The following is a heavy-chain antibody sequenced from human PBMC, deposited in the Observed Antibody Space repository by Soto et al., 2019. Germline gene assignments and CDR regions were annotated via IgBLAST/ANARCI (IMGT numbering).Heavy chain of an antibody. CDR3: ARTMVRGVSIPYYFDY. Sequence: ESGGGVVQPGRSLRLSCAASGFTFSSYGMHWVRQAPGKGLEWVAVIWYDGSNKYYADSVKGRFTISRDNSKNTLYLQMNSLRAEDTAVYYCARTMVRGVSIPYYFDYWGQGTLVTVSS. V-gene: IGHV3-33*01. J-gene: IGHJ4*02. D-gene: IGHD3-10*01. CDR1: GFTFSSYG. CDR2: IWYDGSNK.